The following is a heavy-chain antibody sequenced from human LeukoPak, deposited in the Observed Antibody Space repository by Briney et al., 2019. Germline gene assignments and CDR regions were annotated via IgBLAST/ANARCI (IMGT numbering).Heavy chain of an antibody. CDR2: ISSIGSTM. Sequence: GGSLRLSCAASGXIFSSYEVNWVRQAPGKGLEWVSYISSIGSTMYYADSVKGRFTISRDNAKNSVYLQMNSLRAEDTAVYYCTRALGYSYGRPIDYWGQGTLVTVSS. V-gene: IGHV3-48*03. CDR3: TRALGYSYGRPIDY. J-gene: IGHJ4*02. CDR1: GXIFSSYE. D-gene: IGHD5-18*01.